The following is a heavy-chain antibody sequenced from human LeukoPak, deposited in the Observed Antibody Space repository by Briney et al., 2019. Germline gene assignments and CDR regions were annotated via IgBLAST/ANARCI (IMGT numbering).Heavy chain of an antibody. Sequence: SETLSLTCAVSGGSISSGGYSWSWIRQPPGKGLEWIGYIYHSGSTYYNPSLKSRVTISVDRSKNQFSLKLSSVTAADTAVYYCARDLMTTYFDYWGQGTLVTVSS. CDR1: GGSISSGGYS. CDR3: ARDLMTTYFDY. J-gene: IGHJ4*02. D-gene: IGHD4-11*01. V-gene: IGHV4-30-2*01. CDR2: IYHSGST.